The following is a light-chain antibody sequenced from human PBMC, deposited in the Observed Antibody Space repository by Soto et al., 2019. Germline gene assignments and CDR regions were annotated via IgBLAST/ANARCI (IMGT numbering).Light chain of an antibody. CDR2: DAS. Sequence: EVVLTQSPATLSLSLGERATLSCRASQSIGRYLAWYQQKPGQAPRLLVYDASNRATDIPARFSGSGSGTDCPLTISSLEPEEVAAYYRQQRSNWSFGQGTRLEIK. J-gene: IGKJ5*01. V-gene: IGKV3-11*01. CDR3: QQRSNWS. CDR1: QSIGRY.